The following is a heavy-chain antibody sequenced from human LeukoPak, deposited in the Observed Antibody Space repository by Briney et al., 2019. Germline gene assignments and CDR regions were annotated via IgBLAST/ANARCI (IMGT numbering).Heavy chain of an antibody. CDR2: IYYSGYT. CDR1: GGSIINYY. CDR3: ARLRAGTHDY. J-gene: IGHJ4*02. V-gene: IGHV4-59*08. Sequence: SETLSLTCTVSGGSIINYYWSWIRQPPGKGLEYIGYIYYSGYTNYNPSLKSRVTISVDTSKNQFSLKLSSVTAADTAVYYCARLRAGTHDYWGQGTLVTVSS.